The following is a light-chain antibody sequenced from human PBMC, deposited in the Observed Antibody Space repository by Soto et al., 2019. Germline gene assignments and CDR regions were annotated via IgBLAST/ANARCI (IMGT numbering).Light chain of an antibody. V-gene: IGKV1-5*03. CDR3: QHYSSYPLT. CDR2: KAS. CDR1: QSVSIW. Sequence: DIQMTQSPSTLSASVGDRVTITCRASQSVSIWLAWYQQKPGKAPNLLIYKASTLDSGVPSRFSGSGSGTEFTLTISSLQPDDSATYYCQHYSSYPLTFGGGTKVEVK. J-gene: IGKJ4*01.